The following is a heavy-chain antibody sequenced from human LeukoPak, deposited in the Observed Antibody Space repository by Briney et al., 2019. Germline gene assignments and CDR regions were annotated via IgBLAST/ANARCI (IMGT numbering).Heavy chain of an antibody. V-gene: IGHV1-18*01. J-gene: IGHJ5*02. CDR2: ISAYNGNT. D-gene: IGHD1-7*01. Sequence: ASVKVSCTAAGYTFTSYGISWVRQAPGQGLEWMGWISAYNGNTNYAQKLQGRVTMTTDTSTSTAYMELRSLRSDDTAVYYWAVNSITRTTLDWFYPWGQGTLGTASP. CDR1: GYTFTSYG. CDR3: AVNSITRTTLDWFYP.